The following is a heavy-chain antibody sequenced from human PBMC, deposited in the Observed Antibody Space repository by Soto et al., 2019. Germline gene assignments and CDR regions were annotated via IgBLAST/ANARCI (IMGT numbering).Heavy chain of an antibody. J-gene: IGHJ4*02. CDR1: GGTFSTYA. V-gene: IGHV1-69*01. Sequence: QVQLVQSGAEVKKPGSSVKVSCKASGGTFSTYAIDWVRQAPGQGLEWMGGIIPLFGTAKYAQNFQGRIKITADESTNTAYMELRSLRSQDTAVYYCARGVHYDSSGYYYVYWGQGTLVTVSS. CDR2: IIPLFGTA. CDR3: ARGVHYDSSGYYYVY. D-gene: IGHD3-22*01.